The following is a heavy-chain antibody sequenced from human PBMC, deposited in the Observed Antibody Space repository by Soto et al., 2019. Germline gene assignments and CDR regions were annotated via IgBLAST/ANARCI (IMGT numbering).Heavy chain of an antibody. CDR3: AKVVGVVNYYGMDV. V-gene: IGHV3-30*18. D-gene: IGHD3-3*01. CDR1: GFTFSSYG. Sequence: QVQLVESGGGVVQPGRSLRLSCAASGFTFSSYGMHWVRQAPGKGLEWVAVISYDGSNKYYADSVKGRFTISRDNSKNRLYLQMNSLRAEDTAVYYCAKVVGVVNYYGMDVWGQGTTVTVSS. CDR2: ISYDGSNK. J-gene: IGHJ6*02.